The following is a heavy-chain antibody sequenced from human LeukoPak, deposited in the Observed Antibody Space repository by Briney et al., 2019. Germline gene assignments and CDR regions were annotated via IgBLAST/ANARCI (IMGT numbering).Heavy chain of an antibody. J-gene: IGHJ4*02. D-gene: IGHD5-24*01. V-gene: IGHV1-69*05. CDR2: FIPIFGTA. Sequence: SVKVSCKASGGTFSSYAISWVRQAPGQGLEWMGGFIPIFGTANYAQKFQGRVTITTDESTSTAYMELSSLRSEDTAVYYCARIRSLGRDGYNSYYFDYWGQGTLVTVSS. CDR3: ARIRSLGRDGYNSYYFDY. CDR1: GGTFSSYA.